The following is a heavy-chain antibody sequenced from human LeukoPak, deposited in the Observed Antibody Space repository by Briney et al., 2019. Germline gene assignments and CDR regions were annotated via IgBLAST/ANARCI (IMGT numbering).Heavy chain of an antibody. Sequence: GGSLRLSCAASGFTFSGSAMDWVRQASGKGLEWVGRIRSKANSYSTAYAASVKGRFTISRDDSKTTAYLQMNSLKTEDTAVYYCTRHESYDSSVVDYWGQGTLVTVSS. CDR2: IRSKANSYST. D-gene: IGHD3-22*01. V-gene: IGHV3-73*01. J-gene: IGHJ4*02. CDR1: GFTFSGSA. CDR3: TRHESYDSSVVDY.